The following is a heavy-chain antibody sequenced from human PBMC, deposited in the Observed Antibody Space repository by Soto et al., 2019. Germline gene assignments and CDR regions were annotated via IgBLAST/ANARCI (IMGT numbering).Heavy chain of an antibody. Sequence: SETLSLTCTVSGASISGFYWSWIRKSAGKGLEWIGRIYATGTTDYNPSLKSRVMMSVDTSKKQFSLKLRSVTAADTAVYYCVRDGTKTLRDWFDPWGQGISVTVPQ. CDR1: GASISGFY. J-gene: IGHJ5*02. CDR3: VRDGTKTLRDWFDP. V-gene: IGHV4-4*07. D-gene: IGHD1-1*01. CDR2: IYATGTT.